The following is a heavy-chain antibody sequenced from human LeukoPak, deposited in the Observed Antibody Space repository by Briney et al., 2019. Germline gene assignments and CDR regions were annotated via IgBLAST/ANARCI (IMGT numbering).Heavy chain of an antibody. CDR3: ARGTGSQPSPMGS. CDR1: GFTFSTYS. V-gene: IGHV3-21*01. Sequence: GGSLRLSCAASGFTFSTYSMNWVRQAPGKGLEWVSSISSSGGYIFDADSVKGRFTISRDNAKNSLYLQMNSLRAEDTAVYYCARGTGSQPSPMGSWGQGALVTVSS. J-gene: IGHJ4*02. CDR2: ISSSGGYI. D-gene: IGHD1-14*01.